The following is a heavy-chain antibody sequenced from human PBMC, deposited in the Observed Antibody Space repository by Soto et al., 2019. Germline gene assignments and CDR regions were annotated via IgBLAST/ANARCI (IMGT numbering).Heavy chain of an antibody. CDR1: GGSVSSGSYY. CDR3: ARYDSSGSRTFDY. V-gene: IGHV4-61*01. Sequence: SETLSLTCTVSGGSVSSGSYYWSWIRQPPGKGLEWIGYIYYSGSTNYNPSLKSRVTISVDTSKNQFSLKLSSVTAADTAVYYCARYDSSGSRTFDYWGQGTLVTVSS. CDR2: IYYSGST. J-gene: IGHJ4*02. D-gene: IGHD3-22*01.